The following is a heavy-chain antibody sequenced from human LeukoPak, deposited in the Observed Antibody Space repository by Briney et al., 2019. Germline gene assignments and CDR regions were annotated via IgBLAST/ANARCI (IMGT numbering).Heavy chain of an antibody. J-gene: IGHJ4*02. D-gene: IGHD6-6*01. Sequence: PGGSLRLSCAASGFTFTTYAMSWVRQAPGKGLEWVSHISGSGGSTYFADSVKGRFTISRDNSKNTLYLQMNSLRAEDTAVYYCAKDLTYSSSSWFDYWGQGTLVTASS. CDR1: GFTFTTYA. CDR3: AKDLTYSSSSWFDY. V-gene: IGHV3-23*01. CDR2: ISGSGGST.